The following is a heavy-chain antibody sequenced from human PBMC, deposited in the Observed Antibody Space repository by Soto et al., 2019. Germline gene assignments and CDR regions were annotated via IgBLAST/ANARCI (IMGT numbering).Heavy chain of an antibody. D-gene: IGHD6-19*01. CDR1: GFTFSGYA. Sequence: GGSLRLSCAASGFTFSGYAMSWVRQAPGKGLEWVSAISGSGGSTYYADSVKGRFTISRDNSKNTLYLQMNSLRAEGTAVYYCAKDTPGYSSGWYIYYFDYWGQGTLVTVSS. J-gene: IGHJ4*02. V-gene: IGHV3-23*01. CDR3: AKDTPGYSSGWYIYYFDY. CDR2: ISGSGGST.